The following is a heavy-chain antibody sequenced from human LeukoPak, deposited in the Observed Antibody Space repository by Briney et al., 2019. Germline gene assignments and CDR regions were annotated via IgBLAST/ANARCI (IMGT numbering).Heavy chain of an antibody. CDR2: INTDGSST. D-gene: IGHD2-2*01. CDR1: GFTFSSYW. Sequence: GGSLRLSCAASGFTFSSYWMHWVRQAPGKGLVWVSRINTDGSSTSYADSVKGRFTISRDNAKNTLYLQMNSLRAEDTAVYYCAREGYQLLSCFDYWGQGTLVTVSS. V-gene: IGHV3-74*01. J-gene: IGHJ4*02. CDR3: AREGYQLLSCFDY.